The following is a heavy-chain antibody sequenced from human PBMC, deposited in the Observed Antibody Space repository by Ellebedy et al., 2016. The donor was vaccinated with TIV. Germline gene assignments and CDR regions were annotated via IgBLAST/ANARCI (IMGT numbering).Heavy chain of an antibody. CDR1: GFSFSTYW. D-gene: IGHD3-9*01. J-gene: IGHJ4*02. CDR3: TRDSSDWSRDY. V-gene: IGHV3-7*01. CDR2: MSPDGGDK. Sequence: GESLKISCEASGFSFSTYWMGWVRQAPGKGLEWVATMSPDGGDKYFADSLRGRITISRENAKNSLYLQMNSLRAEDTAVYYCTRDSSDWSRDYWGQGTLVTVSS.